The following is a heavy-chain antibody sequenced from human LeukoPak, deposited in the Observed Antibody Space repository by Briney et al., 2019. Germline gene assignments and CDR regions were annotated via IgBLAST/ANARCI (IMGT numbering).Heavy chain of an antibody. J-gene: IGHJ3*02. CDR1: GYSISSGYY. D-gene: IGHD3-3*01. V-gene: IGHV4-38-2*01. CDR3: ARLWSGYFDDDAFDI. Sequence: SETLSLTCAVSGYSISSGYYWGWIRQPPGKGLEWIGSFSHSGSTYYNPSLKSRVTISVDTSKNQFSLKLSSVTAADTAVYYCARLWSGYFDDDAFDIWGQGTMFTVSS. CDR2: FSHSGST.